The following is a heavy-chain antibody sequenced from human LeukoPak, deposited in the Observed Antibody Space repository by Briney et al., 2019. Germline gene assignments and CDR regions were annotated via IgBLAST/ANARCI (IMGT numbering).Heavy chain of an antibody. CDR3: AKGLERESRLDS. J-gene: IGHJ4*02. CDR1: GFTFSSYG. Sequence: PGGSLRLSCAASGFTFSSYGMSWVRQAPGKGLEWVSGISNSGGSTYYADSVKGRFTISRDNSKNTLYLQMNSLRAEDTALYSCAKGLERESRLDSWGQGTLVTVSS. V-gene: IGHV3-23*01. D-gene: IGHD1-1*01. CDR2: ISNSGGST.